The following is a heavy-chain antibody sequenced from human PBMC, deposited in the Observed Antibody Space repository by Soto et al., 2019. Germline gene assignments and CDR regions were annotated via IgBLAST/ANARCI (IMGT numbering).Heavy chain of an antibody. CDR1: GGSISSYY. CDR3: AILDGSSPYMDA. Sequence: SETLSLTCTVSGGSISSYYWTWIRQPPGKGLEWIGYIYYSGSTNYNPSLKSRVTISVATSKTQFSLKLSSVTAADTAVYYCAILDGSSPYMDAWGQRTTLTVSS. CDR2: IYYSGST. J-gene: IGHJ6*03. V-gene: IGHV4-59*08.